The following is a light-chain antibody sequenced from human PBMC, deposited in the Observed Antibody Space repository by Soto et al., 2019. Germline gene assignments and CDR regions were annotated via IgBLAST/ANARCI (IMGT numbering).Light chain of an antibody. J-gene: IGKJ1*01. CDR2: DAS. Sequence: DIQMTQSPSTLSASVGDRVTITCRASQSISSWLAWYQQKPGKAPKLLIYDASSLESGVPSRFSGSGSWTEFTLTISSLQPDVFADKYLQLYNSYTWTFGQGTKVEIK. CDR3: QLYNSYTWT. CDR1: QSISSW. V-gene: IGKV1-5*01.